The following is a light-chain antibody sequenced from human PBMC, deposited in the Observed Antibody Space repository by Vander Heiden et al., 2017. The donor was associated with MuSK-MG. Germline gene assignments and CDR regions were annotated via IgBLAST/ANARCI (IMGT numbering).Light chain of an antibody. J-gene: IGLJ2*01. CDR2: GKN. V-gene: IGLV3-19*01. CDR1: SLRSYY. CDR3: NSRDSSGNQLV. Sequence: VSVALGQTVRITCQGDSLRSYYASWYQQKPGQAPVLVIYGKNNRPSGIPDRFSGSSSGNTASLTITGAQAEDEADYYCNSRDSSGNQLVFGGGTKLTGL.